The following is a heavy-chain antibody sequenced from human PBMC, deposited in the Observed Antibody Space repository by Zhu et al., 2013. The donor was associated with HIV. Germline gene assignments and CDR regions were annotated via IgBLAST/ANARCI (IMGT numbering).Heavy chain of an antibody. CDR2: IYYSGST. Sequence: QVQLQESGPGLVKPSETLSLTCTVSGGSISSYYWSWIRQPPGKGLEWIGYIYYSGSTNYNPSLKSRVTISVDTSKNQFSLKLSSVTAADTAVYYCARGGGVIVYNWFDPWGQGTLVTVSS. CDR1: GGSISSYY. V-gene: IGHV4-59*01. J-gene: IGHJ5*02. D-gene: IGHD3-16*02. CDR3: ARGGGVIVYNWFDP.